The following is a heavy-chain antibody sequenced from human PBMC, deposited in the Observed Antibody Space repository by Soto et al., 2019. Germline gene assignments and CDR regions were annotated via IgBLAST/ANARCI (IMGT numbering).Heavy chain of an antibody. CDR1: GYTFTGYH. V-gene: IGHV1-2*02. Sequence: ASVKVSCKASGYTFTGYHVQWVRQAPGQGLEWMGWINPNSGGTIYAERFQGRVTLTRDTSISTAYMELSSLRSEDTAVYYCARLLQYYDFWSGSRYGMDVWXQGTTVTVSS. CDR2: INPNSGGT. D-gene: IGHD3-3*01. CDR3: ARLLQYYDFWSGSRYGMDV. J-gene: IGHJ6*02.